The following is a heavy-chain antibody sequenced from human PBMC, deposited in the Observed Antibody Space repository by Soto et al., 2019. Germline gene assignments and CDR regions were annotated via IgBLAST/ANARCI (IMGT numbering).Heavy chain of an antibody. V-gene: IGHV1-18*01. CDR2: ISAYNGNT. D-gene: IGHD1-1*01. CDR3: ARTDVQLERPHTRGVENWFDP. J-gene: IGHJ5*02. CDR1: GYTFTSYG. Sequence: ASVKVSCKASGYTFTSYGISWVRQAPGQGLEWMGWISAYNGNTNYAQKLQGRVTMTTDTSTSTAYMELRSLRSDDTAVYYCARTDVQLERPHTRGVENWFDPWGQGTLVTVSS.